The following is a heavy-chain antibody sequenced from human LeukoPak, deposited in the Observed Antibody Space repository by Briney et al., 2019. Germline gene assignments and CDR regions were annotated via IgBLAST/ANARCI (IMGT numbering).Heavy chain of an antibody. CDR1: GSIFSTYA. V-gene: IGHV3-23*01. Sequence: GGSLRLSCAASGSIFSTYAMGWVRQAPGKGLEWVSSIKGGGGDPFYADSVKSRFTISRDNSKNTLFLQLNSLRAEDSAVYYCAKGGHNFNPFYWWGQGTLVTVSS. J-gene: IGHJ4*02. CDR2: IKGGGGDP. CDR3: AKGGHNFNPFYW. D-gene: IGHD1-20*01.